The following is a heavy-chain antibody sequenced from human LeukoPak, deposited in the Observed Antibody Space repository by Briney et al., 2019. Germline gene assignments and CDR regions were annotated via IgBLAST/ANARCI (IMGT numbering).Heavy chain of an antibody. D-gene: IGHD3-22*01. CDR3: EKLYHSSPGDY. CDR1: GVSISSSSYS. CDR2: GYYSGST. J-gene: IGHJ4*02. V-gene: IGHV4-39*01. Sequence: NPSETLSLTRTVSGVSISSSSYSWGWIRQPPGKGLEWIGSGYYSGSTYYNPPHKSRVTISIHTSKNHFPLKLSSVTATDTTVYYCEKLYHSSPGDYWGQGTLVTVSS.